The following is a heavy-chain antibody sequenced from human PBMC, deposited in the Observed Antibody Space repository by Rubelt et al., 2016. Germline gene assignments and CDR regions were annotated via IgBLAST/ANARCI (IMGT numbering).Heavy chain of an antibody. CDR1: GFTFSSYG. CDR3: ARDFAQLRVLGWLSTPAVGYYGMDV. J-gene: IGHJ6*02. D-gene: IGHD3-3*01. CDR2: IWYDGSNK. Sequence: GGVVQPGRSLRLSCAASGFTFSSYGMHWVRQAPGKGLEWVAVIWYDGSNKYYADSVKGRFTISRDNSKNTLYLQMTSLRAEDTAVYYCARDFAQLRVLGWLSTPAVGYYGMDVWGQGTTVTVSS. V-gene: IGHV3-33*01.